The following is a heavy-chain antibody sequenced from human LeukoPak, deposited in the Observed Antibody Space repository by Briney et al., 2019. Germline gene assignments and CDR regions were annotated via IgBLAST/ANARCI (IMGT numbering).Heavy chain of an antibody. J-gene: IGHJ4*02. V-gene: IGHV4-38-2*02. CDR1: GYSISSGYY. CDR3: ARVPDCDSNGCYDGGRYCEH. D-gene: IGHD3-22*01. CDR2: IHNSGQT. Sequence: SETLSLTCSVSGYSISSGYYWGWIRQPPGKGLEWIGSIHNSGQTYHNPSLKSRITISVDTSKNQFSLKLGSVTAADTAVYYCARVPDCDSNGCYDGGRYCEHWGQGTLVTVSS.